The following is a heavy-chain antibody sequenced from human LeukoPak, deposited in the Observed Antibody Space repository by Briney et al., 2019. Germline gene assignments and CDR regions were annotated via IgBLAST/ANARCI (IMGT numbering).Heavy chain of an antibody. V-gene: IGHV3-74*01. D-gene: IGHD6-13*01. Sequence: GGSLRLFCAASGFSSSSNWMHWVRQTPGEVLVRVSRITGDGSSTNYADSVKGRFTISRDNAKNTLYLQMNSLRAEDTAIYYCASGVSAAGNDYWGQGTRVTVSS. J-gene: IGHJ4*02. CDR1: GFSSSSNW. CDR3: ASGVSAAGNDY. CDR2: ITGDGSST.